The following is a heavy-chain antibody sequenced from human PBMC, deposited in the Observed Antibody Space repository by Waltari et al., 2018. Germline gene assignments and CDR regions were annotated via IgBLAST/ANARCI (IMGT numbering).Heavy chain of an antibody. CDR1: GFTFSSYG. D-gene: IGHD6-6*01. Sequence: QVQLVESGGGVVQPGGSLRLSCAASGFTFSSYGMHWVRQAPGKGLEWVAFIRYDGSNKYYADSGKGRFTISRDNSKNTLYLQMNSLRAEDTAVYYCAKSRGIAARPFPDYWGQGTLVTVSS. CDR3: AKSRGIAARPFPDY. J-gene: IGHJ4*02. CDR2: IRYDGSNK. V-gene: IGHV3-30*02.